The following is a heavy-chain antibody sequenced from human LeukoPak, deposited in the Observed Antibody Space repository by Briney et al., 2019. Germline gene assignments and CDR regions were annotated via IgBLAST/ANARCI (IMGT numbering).Heavy chain of an antibody. V-gene: IGHV3-74*01. CDR2: INSDGSST. Sequence: AGSLRLSCTASGFTFSNYWMYWVRQAPGKGLVWVSRINSDGSSTSYADSVKGRFTISRDNAKNTLYLQMNSLRAEDTAVYYCARVVDTHFDYWGQGTLVTVSS. CDR3: ARVVDTHFDY. J-gene: IGHJ4*02. D-gene: IGHD5-18*01. CDR1: GFTFSNYW.